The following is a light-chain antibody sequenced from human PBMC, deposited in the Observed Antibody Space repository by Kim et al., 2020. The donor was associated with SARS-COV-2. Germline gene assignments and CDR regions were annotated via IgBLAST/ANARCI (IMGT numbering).Light chain of an antibody. V-gene: IGLV3-19*01. CDR2: GKN. CDR1: SLRSYY. Sequence: VALGQTVRFTCQGDSLRSYYATWYQQKPGQAPMLVIYGKNNRPSGIPDRFSGSSSGNTASLTITGTQAGDEADYYCNSRDSKDNVVFGGGTQLTVL. CDR3: NSRDSKDNVV. J-gene: IGLJ2*01.